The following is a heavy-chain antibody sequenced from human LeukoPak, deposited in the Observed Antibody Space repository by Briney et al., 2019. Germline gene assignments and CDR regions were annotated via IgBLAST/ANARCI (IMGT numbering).Heavy chain of an antibody. Sequence: SGPTLVKPTQTLTLTCSFSGFSLLTRGVGVGWIRQPPGKALEWLSLIYWNDDQRYSPSLKSRLTITKDTSKNQVVLTMTNMDPVDTATYYCAHRRATTVASRVYYFDYWGQGTLVTVSS. V-gene: IGHV2-5*01. CDR2: IYWNDDQ. CDR3: AHRRATTVASRVYYFDY. D-gene: IGHD4-23*01. CDR1: GFSLLTRGVG. J-gene: IGHJ4*02.